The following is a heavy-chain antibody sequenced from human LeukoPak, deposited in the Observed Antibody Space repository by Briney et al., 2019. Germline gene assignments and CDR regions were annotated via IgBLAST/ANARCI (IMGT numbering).Heavy chain of an antibody. Sequence: ASVKVSCKASGYTFTGYYMHWVRQAPGQGLEWMGIINPSGGSTSYAQKFQGRVTTTRDTSTSTVYMELSSLRSEDTAVYYCARDQGILTGYSPFDYWGQGTLVTVSS. V-gene: IGHV1-46*01. D-gene: IGHD3-9*01. J-gene: IGHJ4*02. CDR1: GYTFTGYY. CDR2: INPSGGST. CDR3: ARDQGILTGYSPFDY.